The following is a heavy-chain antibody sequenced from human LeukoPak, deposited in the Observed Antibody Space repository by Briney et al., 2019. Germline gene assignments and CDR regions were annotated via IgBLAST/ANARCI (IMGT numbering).Heavy chain of an antibody. CDR2: INHSGST. Sequence: SETLSLTCTVSGGSISSSSDYWGCIRQPPGKGLEWIGEINHSGSTNYNPSLKSRVTISVDTSKNQFSLKLSSVTAADTAVYYCARFRRRTNCSGGSCYRDAFDIWGQGTMVTVSS. V-gene: IGHV4-39*07. CDR3: ARFRRRTNCSGGSCYRDAFDI. D-gene: IGHD2-15*01. CDR1: GGSISSSSDY. J-gene: IGHJ3*02.